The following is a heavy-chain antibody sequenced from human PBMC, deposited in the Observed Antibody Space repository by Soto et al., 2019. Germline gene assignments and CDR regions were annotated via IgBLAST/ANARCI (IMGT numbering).Heavy chain of an antibody. V-gene: IGHV2-5*02. Sequence: QITLKESGPTLVKPTQTLTMTCTFSGFSLSNSGVGVAWIRPPPGKALEWLALIYWDDDKRYSPSLKSRITITEDTSKNQVVFTMTNMTPVKTASYCCAHTMDNWGSGYFDYWGQGTLVTVSS. CDR3: AHTMDNWGSGYFDY. J-gene: IGHJ4*02. D-gene: IGHD7-27*01. CDR2: IYWDDDK. CDR1: GFSLSNSGVG.